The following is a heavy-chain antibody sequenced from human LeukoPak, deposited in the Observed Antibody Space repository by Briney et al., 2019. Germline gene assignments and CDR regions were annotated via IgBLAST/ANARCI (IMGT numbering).Heavy chain of an antibody. CDR3: ARAGYCSGGSCYPSFDYYYYYMDV. CDR2: IYYSGST. Sequence: SQTLSLTCTVSGGSLSSGDYYWSWIRQPPGKGLEWIGYIYYSGSTYYNPSLKSRVTISVDTSKSQFSLKLSSVTAADTAVYYCARAGYCSGGSCYPSFDYYYYYMDVWGKGTTVTVSS. V-gene: IGHV4-30-4*08. CDR1: GGSLSSGDYY. D-gene: IGHD2-15*01. J-gene: IGHJ6*03.